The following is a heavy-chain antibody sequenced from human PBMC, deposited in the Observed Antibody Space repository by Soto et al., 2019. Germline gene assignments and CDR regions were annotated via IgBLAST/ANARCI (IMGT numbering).Heavy chain of an antibody. Sequence: GGSLRLSCAASGFTFSSYSMNWVRQAPGKGLEWVSSISSSSSYIYYADSVKGRFTISRDNAKNSLYLQMNSLRAEDTAVYYCARGTPIRFGPPDLGSTSSADYWGQGTLVTVSS. CDR2: ISSSSSYI. J-gene: IGHJ4*02. D-gene: IGHD3-16*01. CDR1: GFTFSSYS. V-gene: IGHV3-21*01. CDR3: ARGTPIRFGPPDLGSTSSADY.